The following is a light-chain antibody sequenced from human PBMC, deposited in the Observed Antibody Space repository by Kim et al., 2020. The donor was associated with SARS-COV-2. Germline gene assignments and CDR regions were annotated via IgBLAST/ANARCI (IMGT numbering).Light chain of an antibody. Sequence: SSELTQDPAVSVALGQTVRITCQGDSLRSYYASWYQQKPGQAPVLVIYGKNNRPSGIPDRFSGSSSGNTASLTITWAQAEDEAYYYCNSRDSSGNLFGGG. CDR3: NSRDSSGNL. V-gene: IGLV3-19*01. CDR2: GKN. J-gene: IGLJ3*02. CDR1: SLRSYY.